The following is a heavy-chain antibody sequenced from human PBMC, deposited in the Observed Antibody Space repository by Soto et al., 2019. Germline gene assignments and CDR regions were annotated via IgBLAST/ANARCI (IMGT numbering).Heavy chain of an antibody. CDR3: ARNDAFDI. CDR1: GFTFSSYA. V-gene: IGHV3-30-3*01. CDR2: ISYDGSNK. Sequence: GGSLRLSCAASGFTFSSYAMHWVRQAPGKGLEWVAVISYDGSNKYYADSVKGRFTISRDNSKNTLYLQMNSLRAEDTVVYYCARNDAFDIWGQGTMVTVSS. J-gene: IGHJ3*02.